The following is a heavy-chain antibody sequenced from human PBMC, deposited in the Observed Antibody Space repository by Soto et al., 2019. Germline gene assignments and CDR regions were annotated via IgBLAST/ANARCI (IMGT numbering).Heavy chain of an antibody. CDR2: IYAGGTS. CDR3: AREITSGWNAFDC. D-gene: IGHD6-19*01. J-gene: IGHJ4*02. V-gene: IGHV3-66*01. Sequence: EVQLVESGGGLVQPGGSLRLSCAASGFTVRTSYMNWVRQSPGRGLEWLSVIYAGGTSYHADSVKGRFTISRDESRNTVYLQMNSLRAEDKAVYYCAREITSGWNAFDCWGQGTLVTVSS. CDR1: GFTVRTSY.